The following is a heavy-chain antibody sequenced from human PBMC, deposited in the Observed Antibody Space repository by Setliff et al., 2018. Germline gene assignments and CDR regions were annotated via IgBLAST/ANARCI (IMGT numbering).Heavy chain of an antibody. V-gene: IGHV4-39*01. CDR3: ARTGTYRYFDY. J-gene: IGHJ4*02. CDR2: IYYRGDT. Sequence: SETLSLTCTVSGASLSSGTYYWGWIRQPPGKGLEWIGRIYYRGDTYYNASLKGRLTISVDTAQNQFSLRLTSVTAADTAVYDCARTGTYRYFDYWGQGALVTVSS. D-gene: IGHD1-1*01. CDR1: GASLSSGTYY.